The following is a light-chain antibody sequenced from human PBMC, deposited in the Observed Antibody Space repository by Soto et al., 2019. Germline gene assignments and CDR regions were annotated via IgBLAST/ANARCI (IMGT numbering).Light chain of an antibody. CDR2: RNN. J-gene: IGLJ1*01. CDR3: ASWDDNLNAFV. CDR1: NSNIGRNS. V-gene: IGLV1-44*01. Sequence: QSVLTQPPSASGTPGQGVTIPFSGRNSNIGRNSVTWHQHLQGTAPNLLIYRNNQRPSGVPDRFSGSKSGTSASLAISGLQSEDEADYYCASWDDNLNAFVFGTGTKVTVL.